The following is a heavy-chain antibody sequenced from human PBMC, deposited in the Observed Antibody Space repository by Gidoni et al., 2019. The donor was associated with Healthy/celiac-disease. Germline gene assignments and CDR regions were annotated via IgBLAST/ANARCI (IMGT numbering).Heavy chain of an antibody. CDR3: ARSSEDSSGVGDYYYYYMDV. CDR2: ISSSSSYI. Sequence: EVQLVESGGGLVKPGGSLRLSCAASGFTFSSYRMNWVRQAPGKGLEWVSSISSSSSYIYYADSVKGRFTISRDNAKNSLYLQMNSLRAEDTAVYYCARSSEDSSGVGDYYYYYMDVWGKGTTVTVSS. J-gene: IGHJ6*03. CDR1: GFTFSSYR. D-gene: IGHD3-22*01. V-gene: IGHV3-21*01.